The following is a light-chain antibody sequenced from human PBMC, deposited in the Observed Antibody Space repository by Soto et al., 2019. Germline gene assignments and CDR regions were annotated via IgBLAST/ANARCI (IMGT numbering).Light chain of an antibody. J-gene: IGLJ2*01. CDR3: GTWDSRLSAV. CDR2: DND. V-gene: IGLV1-51*01. Sequence: QSVLTQPPSVSAAPGQKVTISCSGSSSNIGNNYVSWYQQLPGTAPKLLIYDNDERPSGIPDRFSGSKSGTSATLGITGLQTGDEADYYCGTWDSRLSAVFGGGTKVTVL. CDR1: SSNIGNNY.